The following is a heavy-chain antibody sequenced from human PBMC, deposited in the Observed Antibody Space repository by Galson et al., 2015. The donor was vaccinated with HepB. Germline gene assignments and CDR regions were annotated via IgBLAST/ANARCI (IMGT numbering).Heavy chain of an antibody. D-gene: IGHD5-24*01. CDR2: MTSDSRTI. CDR1: GFTFTSYS. Sequence: SLRLSCAASGFTFTSYSMNWVRQAPGKGLEWVSCMTSDSRTIYYADSVKGRFTISRDNAKKSLFLQMNILRGEDTAVYYCARCRVTRLQFDYWGQGTLVTVSS. J-gene: IGHJ4*02. V-gene: IGHV3-48*01. CDR3: ARCRVTRLQFDY.